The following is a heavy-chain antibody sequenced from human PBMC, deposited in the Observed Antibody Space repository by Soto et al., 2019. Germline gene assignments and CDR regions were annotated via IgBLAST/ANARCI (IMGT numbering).Heavy chain of an antibody. J-gene: IGHJ4*02. CDR2: ISSSGSDT. CDR3: ARSLRGYSVYSGY. V-gene: IGHV3-11*05. D-gene: IGHD5-12*01. Sequence: QVQLVESGGGLVKPGGCLRLSCAASGFTFSDYCMSWIRQAPGKGLEWVSYISSSGSDTNYADSVKGRFTVSRDNAKNSLYLQMNSLRAEDTAVYYCARSLRGYSVYSGYWGQGTIVTVSS. CDR1: GFTFSDYC.